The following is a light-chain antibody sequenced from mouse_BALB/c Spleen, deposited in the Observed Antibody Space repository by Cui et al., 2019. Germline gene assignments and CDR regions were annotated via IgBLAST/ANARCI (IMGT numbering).Light chain of an antibody. CDR3: LQYDEFPYT. V-gene: IGKV14-111*01. CDR1: QDINSY. Sequence: DIKMTQSPSSMYASLGERVTITCKASQDINSYLSWFQQKPGKSPKTLIYRANRLVDGVPSRFRGSGSGQDYSLTISSLEYEDMGIYYCLQYDEFPYTFGGGTKLEIK. CDR2: RAN. J-gene: IGKJ2*01.